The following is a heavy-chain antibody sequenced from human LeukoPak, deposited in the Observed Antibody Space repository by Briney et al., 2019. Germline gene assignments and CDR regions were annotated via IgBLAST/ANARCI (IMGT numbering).Heavy chain of an antibody. CDR2: IYHSGST. D-gene: IGHD6-13*01. Sequence: SETLSLTCTVSGYSISSGYYWGWIRQPPGKGLEWIGSIYHSGSTYYNPSLKSRVTISVDTSKNQFSLKLSSVTAADTAVYYCARVLSKQQLHLRYFDYWGQGTLVTVSS. CDR1: GYSISSGYY. V-gene: IGHV4-38-2*02. CDR3: ARVLSKQQLHLRYFDY. J-gene: IGHJ4*02.